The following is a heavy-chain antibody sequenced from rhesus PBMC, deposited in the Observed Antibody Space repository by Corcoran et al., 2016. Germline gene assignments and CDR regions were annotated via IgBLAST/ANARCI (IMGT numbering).Heavy chain of an antibody. J-gene: IGHJ1*01. CDR3: TTEGSRDPKYFEF. Sequence: EMPLVESGGGLVQPGGSLRLSCAASGFTFSDHYIGWFRQAPGRGPEWVGIIRNKAKGGTAKYAASVKGRFTISKDNSKNVTYLQRNSLKTEDTAVYYCTTEGSRDPKYFEFWGQGALVTVSS. CDR1: GFTFSDHY. D-gene: IGHD4-29*01. V-gene: IGHV3-116*02. CDR2: IRNKAKGGTA.